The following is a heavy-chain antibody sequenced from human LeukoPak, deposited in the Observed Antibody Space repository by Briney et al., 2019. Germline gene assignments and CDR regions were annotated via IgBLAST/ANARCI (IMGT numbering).Heavy chain of an antibody. Sequence: SQTLSLTCTVSGGSISSGSYYWSWIRQPAGKGLEWIGRIYTSGSTNYNPSLKSRVTISVDTSKNQFSLKLSSVTAADTAVYYCASTPREGLNSGYDCRGVMGYWGQGTLVTVSS. V-gene: IGHV4-61*02. J-gene: IGHJ4*02. CDR3: ASTPREGLNSGYDCRGVMGY. D-gene: IGHD5-12*01. CDR1: GGSISSGSYY. CDR2: IYTSGST.